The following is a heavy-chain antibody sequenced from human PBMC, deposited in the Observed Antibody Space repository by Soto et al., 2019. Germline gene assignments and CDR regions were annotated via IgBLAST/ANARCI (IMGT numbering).Heavy chain of an antibody. Sequence: EVQLMESGGGLVKPGGSLRLSCAASGFIFNAYTMNWVRQAPGKGLEWVSSVSSSSTYIYYADSVKGRFTISRDNANNSLYLQMNSLRAEDTAVYYCVRAASSGWYEADYFDNWGQGTVVTVSS. V-gene: IGHV3-21*01. CDR1: GFIFNAYT. CDR3: VRAASSGWYEADYFDN. CDR2: VSSSSTYI. D-gene: IGHD6-19*01. J-gene: IGHJ4*02.